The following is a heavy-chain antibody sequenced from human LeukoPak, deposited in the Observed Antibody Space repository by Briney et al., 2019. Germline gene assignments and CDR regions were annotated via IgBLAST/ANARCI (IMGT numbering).Heavy chain of an antibody. V-gene: IGHV3-23*01. Sequence: GGSLRLSCAASGFTFDSYAMAWVRQAPEKGLEWVSSITDSGVSTYYADSVKGRFTISRDNSKNTLFLQMNSLRAEDTAVYYCAKGLRGNYDYWGQGTLVTVSS. J-gene: IGHJ4*02. CDR2: ITDSGVST. CDR3: AKGLRGNYDY. CDR1: GFTFDSYA. D-gene: IGHD1-26*01.